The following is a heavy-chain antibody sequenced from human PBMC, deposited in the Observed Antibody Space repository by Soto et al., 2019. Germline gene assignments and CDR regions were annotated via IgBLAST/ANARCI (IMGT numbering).Heavy chain of an antibody. CDR1: GGPITSYY. Sequence: SETLSLTCTVSGGPITSYYWSWIRQAPGKGLEWIGYIYYSGSTSYNPSLKSRVTISVDTSKNQFSLRLTSVSAADTAVYYCARGPGIAAAESYYYYGMDVWGQGTTVTVSS. V-gene: IGHV4-59*01. D-gene: IGHD6-25*01. CDR3: ARGPGIAAAESYYYYGMDV. CDR2: IYYSGST. J-gene: IGHJ6*02.